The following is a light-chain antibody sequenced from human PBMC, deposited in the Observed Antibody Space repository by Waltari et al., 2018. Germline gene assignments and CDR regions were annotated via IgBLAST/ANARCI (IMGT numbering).Light chain of an antibody. J-gene: IGKJ1*01. Sequence: EIVLTQSPGTLSLSPGERATLSCRPSQSVTTSSLAWYQQKPGQAPRLLIYGASSRATDIPDRFGGSGSGRDFTLTISRLEPEDFAVYYCQQYGSSTWTFGQGTKVEVK. CDR1: QSVTTSS. V-gene: IGKV3-20*01. CDR2: GAS. CDR3: QQYGSSTWT.